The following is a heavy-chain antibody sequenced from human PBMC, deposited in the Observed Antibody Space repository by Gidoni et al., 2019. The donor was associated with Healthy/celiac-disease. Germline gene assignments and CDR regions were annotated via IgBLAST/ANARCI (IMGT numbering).Heavy chain of an antibody. CDR2: IYYSGSA. CDR1: SGSISTYF. V-gene: IGHV4-59*01. Sequence: QVQLKESGTGLVKPSETLSLSCTGTSGSISTYFGSWIRQPPGKGLDWIGYIYYSGSANYNPSLKSRVTISVDTSKNQFSLKLRSVTAADTAVYYCARGAPGDVLDYWGQGTLVTVSS. J-gene: IGHJ4*02. D-gene: IGHD7-27*01. CDR3: ARGAPGDVLDY.